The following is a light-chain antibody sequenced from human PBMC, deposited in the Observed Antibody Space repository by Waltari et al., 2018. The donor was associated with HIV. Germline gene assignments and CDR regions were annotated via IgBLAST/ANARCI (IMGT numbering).Light chain of an antibody. CDR3: QQHGTSRMT. Sequence: IVFTQSPRLLSLSPGDRATLSCRASQSISSSSLAWYQQQRGQAPRLIIYGASSRATGIADRFSGSGSATDFTLIIARLEPEDFAVYYCQQHGTSRMTFGQGTRLEI. CDR2: GAS. CDR1: QSISSSS. V-gene: IGKV3-20*01. J-gene: IGKJ2*01.